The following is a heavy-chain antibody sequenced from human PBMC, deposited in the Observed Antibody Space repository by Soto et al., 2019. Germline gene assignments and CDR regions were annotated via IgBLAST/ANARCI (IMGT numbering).Heavy chain of an antibody. J-gene: IGHJ6*03. V-gene: IGHV4-34*01. CDR2: INHSGST. CDR3: ARGGIVVVPAASNYYYYYMDV. CDR1: GGSFSGYY. D-gene: IGHD2-2*01. Sequence: SETLSLTCAVYGGSFSGYYWSWIRQPPGKGLEWIGEINHSGSTNYNPSLKSRVTISVDTSKNQFSLKLSSVTAADTAVYYCARGGIVVVPAASNYYYYYMDVWGKGTTVTVSS.